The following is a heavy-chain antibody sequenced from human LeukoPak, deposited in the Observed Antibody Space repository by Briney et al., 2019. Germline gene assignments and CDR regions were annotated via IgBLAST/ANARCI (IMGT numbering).Heavy chain of an antibody. D-gene: IGHD3-10*01. CDR3: ARDQVFGSGVKAFDI. J-gene: IGHJ3*02. Sequence: SETLSLTCSVSGDSMNSYYWSWIRQPAGKGLEWIGRMYTSGATKYNPSFQSRVTMSVDTSKSHFYLRLNSLTVADTAVYYCARDQVFGSGVKAFDIWGQGTLVIVSS. CDR2: MYTSGAT. CDR1: GDSMNSYY. V-gene: IGHV4-4*07.